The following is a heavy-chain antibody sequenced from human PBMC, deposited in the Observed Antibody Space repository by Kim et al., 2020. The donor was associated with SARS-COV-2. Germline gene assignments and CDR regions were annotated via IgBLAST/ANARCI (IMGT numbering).Heavy chain of an antibody. V-gene: IGHV3-30*18. J-gene: IGHJ6*02. CDR3: AKEEGIGYSRSWTYYYDSMDV. CDR1: GFTFSSYG. D-gene: IGHD6-13*01. CDR2: ISYDRSNK. Sequence: GGSLRLSCAASGFTFSSYGMHWVRQAPGKGLEWVAVISYDRSNKYYADSVKGRFTISRDNSKNTLYLQMNSLRAEDTAVYYCAKEEGIGYSRSWTYYYDSMDVWGQGTTVTVSS.